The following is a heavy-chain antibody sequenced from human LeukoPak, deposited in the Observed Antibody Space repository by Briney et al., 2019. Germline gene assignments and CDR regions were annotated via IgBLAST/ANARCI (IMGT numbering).Heavy chain of an antibody. CDR1: GFTFSSYG. Sequence: GGSLRLSCAASGFTFSSYGMHWVRQAPGKGLEWAAVISYDGSNKYYADSVKGRFTISRDNSKNTLYLQMNSLRAEDTAVYYCAKDGGQWLVIYYFDYWGQGTLVTVSS. CDR3: AKDGGQWLVIYYFDY. J-gene: IGHJ4*02. CDR2: ISYDGSNK. V-gene: IGHV3-30*18. D-gene: IGHD6-19*01.